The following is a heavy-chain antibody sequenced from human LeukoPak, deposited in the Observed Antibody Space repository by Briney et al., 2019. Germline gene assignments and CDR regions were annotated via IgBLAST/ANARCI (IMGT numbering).Heavy chain of an antibody. CDR1: GDSISSSSYY. CDR2: IHYTGST. CDR3: ARYWGPYDNSGAYFDY. Sequence: SETLSLTCTVSGDSISSSSYYWVWLRQPPGKGLEWIATIHYTGSTYYNPSLKSRVTISVDTSKNQFSLKLSSVTAADTAMYYCARYWGPYDNSGAYFDYWGPGTLDTVSS. J-gene: IGHJ4*02. V-gene: IGHV4-39*01. D-gene: IGHD3-22*01.